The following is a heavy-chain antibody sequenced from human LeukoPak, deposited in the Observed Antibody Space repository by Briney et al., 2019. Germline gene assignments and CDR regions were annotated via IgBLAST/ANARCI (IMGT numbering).Heavy chain of an antibody. V-gene: IGHV3-30*03. J-gene: IGHJ4*02. CDR2: ISYDGSNK. CDR1: GFTFSSYG. D-gene: IGHD3-22*01. Sequence: GRSLRLSCAASGFTFSSYGMHWVRQAPGKGLEWVAVISYDGSNKYYADSVKGRFTISRDNSKNTLYLQMNSLRAEDTAVYYCARDDSSGYYQRGISDYWGQGTLVTVSS. CDR3: ARDDSSGYYQRGISDY.